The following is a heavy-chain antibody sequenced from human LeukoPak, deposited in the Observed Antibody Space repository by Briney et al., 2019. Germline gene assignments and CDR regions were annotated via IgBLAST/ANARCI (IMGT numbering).Heavy chain of an antibody. CDR1: GFTFSSYS. CDR2: ISSSSSYI. CDR3: ARGIAAAGPSYYYGMDV. J-gene: IGHJ6*02. D-gene: IGHD6-13*01. V-gene: IGHV3-21*01. Sequence: PGGSLRLSCAASGFTFSSYSMNWVRQAPGKGLEWVSSISSSSSYIYYADSVKGRFTISRDNAKNSLYLQMNSLRAEDTAVYYCARGIAAAGPSYYYGMDVWGQGTTVTVSS.